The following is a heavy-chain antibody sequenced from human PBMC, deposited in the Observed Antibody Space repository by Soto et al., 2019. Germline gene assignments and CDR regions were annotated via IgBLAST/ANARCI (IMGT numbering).Heavy chain of an antibody. CDR2: ISGSGGST. Sequence: EVQLLESGGGLVQPGGSLRLSCAASGVTFSSYAMSWVRQAPGKGLEWVSAISGSGGSTYYADSVKGRFTISRDNSKNTLYLQMYSLRAEDTAVYYCATHAGLGTRPAYNWNYGWFDPWGQGTLATVSS. CDR3: ATHAGLGTRPAYNWNYGWFDP. J-gene: IGHJ5*02. CDR1: GVTFSSYA. D-gene: IGHD1-7*01. V-gene: IGHV3-23*01.